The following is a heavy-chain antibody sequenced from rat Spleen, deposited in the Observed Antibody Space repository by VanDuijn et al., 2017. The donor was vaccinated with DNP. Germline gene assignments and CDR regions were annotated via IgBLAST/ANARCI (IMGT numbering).Heavy chain of an antibody. Sequence: QVQLKESGPGLMQPSQTLSLTCTVSGFSLTSYTVTWVRQPPGRGLEWIAAISNGGNPYYNSALKSRLSISSDPSKSQVLLKMNSLQTEDTAMYFCARNFNYAMDAWGQGTSVTVSS. J-gene: IGHJ4*01. CDR3: ARNFNYAMDA. CDR2: ISNGGNP. D-gene: IGHD1-3*01. V-gene: IGHV2-6*01. CDR1: GFSLTSYT.